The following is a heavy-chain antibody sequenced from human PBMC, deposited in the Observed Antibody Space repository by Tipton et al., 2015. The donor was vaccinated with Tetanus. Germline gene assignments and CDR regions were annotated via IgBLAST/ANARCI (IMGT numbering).Heavy chain of an antibody. Sequence: QSGPEVKKPGSSVKVSCKVSGGTFSSYAISWVRQAPGQGLEWMGGIIPLFRTKNYAQKFQGRVTITADESTNTAYMELSSLRSDDTAVYHCVRGGRSGYYFGMDVWGQGTTVTVS. J-gene: IGHJ6*02. D-gene: IGHD1-26*01. CDR2: IIPLFRTK. V-gene: IGHV1-69*01. CDR3: VRGGRSGYYFGMDV. CDR1: GGTFSSYA.